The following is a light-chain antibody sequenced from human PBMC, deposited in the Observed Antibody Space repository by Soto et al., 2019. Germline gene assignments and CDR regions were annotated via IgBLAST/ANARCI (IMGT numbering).Light chain of an antibody. CDR1: QGVGST. CDR2: ATS. Sequence: EIIMTQSPATLSVSPGERVTLSCRASQGVGSTLAWYRQQPGQAPRLLIFATSRRATDIPDRFSGSGSGTDFTLAIRRLEPEDFAVYYCHQFGYSPRTFGQGTKVE. J-gene: IGKJ1*01. V-gene: IGKV3-20*01. CDR3: HQFGYSPRT.